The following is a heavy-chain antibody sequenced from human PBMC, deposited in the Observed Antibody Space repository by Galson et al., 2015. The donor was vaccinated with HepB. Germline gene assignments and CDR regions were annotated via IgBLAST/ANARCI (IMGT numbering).Heavy chain of an antibody. Sequence: SLRLSCAASGFTFSSYAMHWVRQAPGKGLEWMAAIIYDGSKKYYADSVKGRFTISRDNSRNTLYLQMNSLRPEDTAVYYCATDGYNFDYWGQGTLVTVSS. CDR1: GFTFSSYA. CDR3: ATDGYNFDY. D-gene: IGHD5-24*01. V-gene: IGHV3-30*04. CDR2: IIYDGSKK. J-gene: IGHJ4*02.